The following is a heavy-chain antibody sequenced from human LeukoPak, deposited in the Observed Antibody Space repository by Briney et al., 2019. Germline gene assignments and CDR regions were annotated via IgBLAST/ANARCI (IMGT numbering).Heavy chain of an antibody. CDR3: ARESLLWFGESGEYYFDY. CDR2: IIPIFGTA. V-gene: IGHV1-69*01. Sequence: SVKVSRKASGGTFSSYAISWVRQAPGQGLGWMGGIIPIFGTANYAQKFQGRVTITADESTSTAYMELSSLRSEDTAVYYCARESLLWFGESGEYYFDYWGQGTLVTVSS. D-gene: IGHD3-10*01. J-gene: IGHJ4*02. CDR1: GGTFSSYA.